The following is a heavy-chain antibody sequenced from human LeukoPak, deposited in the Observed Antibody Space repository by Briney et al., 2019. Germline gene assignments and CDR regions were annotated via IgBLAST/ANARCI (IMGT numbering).Heavy chain of an antibody. J-gene: IGHJ4*02. V-gene: IGHV4-39*01. Sequence: SSETLSLTCTVSGGSLSDSNYFWAWIRQPPGKGLEWLGSLFYTGVTYYNPSLKSRVTISVDTSKNQFSLKLSSVTAPDTAVYYCARQVGGSKQVDCWGQGTLVTVSS. D-gene: IGHD1-26*01. CDR2: LFYTGVT. CDR1: GGSLSDSNYF. CDR3: ARQVGGSKQVDC.